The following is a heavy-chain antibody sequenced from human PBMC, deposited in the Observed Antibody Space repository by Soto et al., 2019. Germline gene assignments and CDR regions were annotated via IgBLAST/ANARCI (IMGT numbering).Heavy chain of an antibody. CDR1: GGSISSSSYY. CDR3: ARYTRYYYDSSGYYYPNWFDP. D-gene: IGHD3-22*01. V-gene: IGHV4-39*01. Sequence: QLQLQESGPGLVKPSETLSLTCTVSGGSISSSSYYWGWIRQPPGKGLEWIGSIYYSGSTYYNPSLKSRVTISVDTSKNQFSLKLSSVTAADTAVYYCARYTRYYYDSSGYYYPNWFDPWGQGTLVTVSS. CDR2: IYYSGST. J-gene: IGHJ5*02.